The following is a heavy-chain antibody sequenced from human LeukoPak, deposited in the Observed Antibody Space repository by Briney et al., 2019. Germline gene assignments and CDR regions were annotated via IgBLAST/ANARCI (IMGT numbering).Heavy chain of an antibody. CDR1: GFTFSSYN. Sequence: GGSLRLSCAASGFTFSSYNMYWVRQAPGQGLEWVSSLSGGSDHIYYADPVKGRFTISRDNAKNSLYLQMNSLRAEDTTVYYCARIGSGWYWDYWGQGTLVTVSS. CDR2: LSGGSDHI. J-gene: IGHJ4*02. V-gene: IGHV3-21*01. CDR3: ARIGSGWYWDY. D-gene: IGHD6-19*01.